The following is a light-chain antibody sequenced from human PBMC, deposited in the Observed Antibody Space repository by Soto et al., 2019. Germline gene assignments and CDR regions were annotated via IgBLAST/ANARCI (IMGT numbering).Light chain of an antibody. CDR3: AACGDGLHAYV. CDR2: KTN. Sequence: TVTMRCCGMNSTVGIGYVYLCHQLPGSAPKLLIYKTNQRPSGVPDRFSGSKSGTSASLAISELRTENEAEYYSAACGDGLHAYVFVTGTKFS. V-gene: IGLV1-47*01. J-gene: IGLJ1*01. CDR1: NSTVGIGY.